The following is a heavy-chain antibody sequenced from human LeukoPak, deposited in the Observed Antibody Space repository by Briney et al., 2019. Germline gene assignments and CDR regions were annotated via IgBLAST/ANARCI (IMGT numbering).Heavy chain of an antibody. J-gene: IGHJ4*02. D-gene: IGHD3-3*01. V-gene: IGHV4-34*01. Sequence: SETLSLTCAVYGGSFSGYYWSWIRQPPGKGLEWIGEINHSGSTNYNPSLKSRVTISVDTSKNQFSLKLSSVTAADTAVYYCASSLDYDFRSGYFSPHPPKNFDYWGQGTLVTVSS. CDR1: GGSFSGYY. CDR3: ASSLDYDFRSGYFSPHPPKNFDY. CDR2: INHSGST.